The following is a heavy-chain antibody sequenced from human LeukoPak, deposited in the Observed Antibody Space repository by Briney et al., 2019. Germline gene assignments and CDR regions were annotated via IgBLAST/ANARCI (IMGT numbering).Heavy chain of an antibody. CDR2: INHSGST. Sequence: SETLSLTCAVYGGSFSVYYWTWIRQPPGKGLEWIGEINHSGSTNYNPSLKSRVTISVDTSKNQFSLKLSSVTAADTAVYYCADRVYVDAFDIWGQGTMVTVSS. J-gene: IGHJ3*02. CDR1: GGSFSVYY. D-gene: IGHD3-10*02. V-gene: IGHV4-34*01. CDR3: ADRVYVDAFDI.